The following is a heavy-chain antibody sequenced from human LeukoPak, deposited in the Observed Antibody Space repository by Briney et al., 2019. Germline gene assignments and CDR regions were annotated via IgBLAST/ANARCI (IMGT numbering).Heavy chain of an antibody. CDR1: GYTFTSYG. J-gene: IGHJ4*02. V-gene: IGHV1-18*01. Sequence: ASVKVSCKASGYTFTSYGISWVRQAPGQGLEWMGWISAYNGNTNYALKLQGRVTMTTDTSTSTAYMELRSLRSDDTAVYYCARDLSRIAVAGTGPFDYWGQGTLVTVSS. D-gene: IGHD6-19*01. CDR2: ISAYNGNT. CDR3: ARDLSRIAVAGTGPFDY.